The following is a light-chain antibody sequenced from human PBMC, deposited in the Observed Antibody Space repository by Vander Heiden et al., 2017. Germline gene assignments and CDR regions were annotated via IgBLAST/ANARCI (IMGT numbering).Light chain of an antibody. CDR3: QAWDSSTE. CDR2: QDS. J-gene: IGLJ2*01. Sequence: SYELTQPPSVSVSPGQTASITCSGDKLGDKYACWYQQKPGQSPVLVIYQDSKRPSGIPERFSGSNSGNTATLTISGTQAMDEADYYGQAWDSSTEFGGGTKLTVL. V-gene: IGLV3-1*01. CDR1: KLGDKY.